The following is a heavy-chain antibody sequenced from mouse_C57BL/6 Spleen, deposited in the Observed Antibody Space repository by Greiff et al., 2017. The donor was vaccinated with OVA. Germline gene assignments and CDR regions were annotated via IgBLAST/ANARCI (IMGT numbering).Heavy chain of an antibody. Sequence: QVQLKQPGAELVKPGASVKMSCKASGYTFTSYWITWVKQRPGQGLEWIGDIYPGSGSTNYNEKFKSKATLTVDTSSSTAYMQLSSLTSEDSAVYYCARKGSGYVRYAMDYWGQGTSVTVSS. J-gene: IGHJ4*01. D-gene: IGHD3-2*02. CDR3: ARKGSGYVRYAMDY. CDR1: GYTFTSYW. CDR2: IYPGSGST. V-gene: IGHV1-55*01.